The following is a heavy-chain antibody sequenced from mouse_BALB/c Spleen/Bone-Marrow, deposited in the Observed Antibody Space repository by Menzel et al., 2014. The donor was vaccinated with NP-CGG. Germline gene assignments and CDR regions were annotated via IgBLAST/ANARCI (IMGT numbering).Heavy chain of an antibody. CDR2: IDPHNGGT. V-gene: IGHV1S135*01. J-gene: IGHJ4*01. Sequence: EVQLQQSGPELVKPGASVKVSCKASGYSFTDYNMYWVKQSHGKSLEWIGYIDPHNGGTSYNQKFKGKATLTVDKSSSTAFMHLNSLTSEDSAVYYCARLGGYYLYYAMDYWGQGTSVTVSS. CDR1: GYSFTDYN. CDR3: ARLGGYYLYYAMDY. D-gene: IGHD2-3*01.